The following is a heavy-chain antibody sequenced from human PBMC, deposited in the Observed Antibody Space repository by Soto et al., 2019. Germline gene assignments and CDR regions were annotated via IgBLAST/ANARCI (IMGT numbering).Heavy chain of an antibody. CDR3: ACGYSSYYYYYGMDV. D-gene: IGHD3-22*01. CDR1: GGTFSSYA. CDR2: IIPIFGTA. V-gene: IGHV1-69*13. Sequence: SVKVSCKASGGTFSSYAISWVRQAPGQGLEWMGGIIPIFGTANYAQKFQGRVTITADESTSTAYMELSSLRSEDTAVYYCACGYSSYYYYYGMDVWGQGTTVTVSS. J-gene: IGHJ6*02.